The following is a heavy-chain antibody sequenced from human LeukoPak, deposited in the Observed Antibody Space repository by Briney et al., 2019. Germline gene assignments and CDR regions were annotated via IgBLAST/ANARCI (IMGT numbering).Heavy chain of an antibody. CDR1: GFSFSVFW. Sequence: GGSLRLFCADSGFSFSVFWMHWVRQVPGKGLVWVSRIRSGGSTTDYADSVKGRFTISRDNARNTLYLQMNSLRVEDTAVYYCTRDWRNMPFGHLGQGNLVTVSS. CDR2: IRSGGSTT. CDR3: TRDWRNMPFGH. V-gene: IGHV3-74*01. J-gene: IGHJ4*02. D-gene: IGHD3-3*01.